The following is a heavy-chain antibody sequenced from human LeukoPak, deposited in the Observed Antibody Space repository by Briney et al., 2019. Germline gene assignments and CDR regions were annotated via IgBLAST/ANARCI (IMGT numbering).Heavy chain of an antibody. CDR3: ARRGYGGKEGWFDP. V-gene: IGHV1-2*02. Sequence: ASVKVSCKASGYTFTGYYMHWVRQAPGQGLEWMGWINPNSGGTNYAQRFQGRVTMTRDTSISTAYMELSRLRSDDTAVYYCARRGYGGKEGWFDPWGQGTLVTVSS. CDR2: INPNSGGT. J-gene: IGHJ5*02. CDR1: GYTFTGYY. D-gene: IGHD4-23*01.